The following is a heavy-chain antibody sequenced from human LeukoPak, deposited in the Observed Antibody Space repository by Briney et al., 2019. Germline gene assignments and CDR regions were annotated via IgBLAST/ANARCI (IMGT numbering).Heavy chain of an antibody. CDR3: ARVPLDSSGYYHGGWFDP. CDR2: IIPIFGTA. V-gene: IGHV1-69*05. Sequence: GSSGKVSCKASGGTFSSYAISWVRQAPGQGLEWMGGIIPIFGTANYAQKFQGRVTITTDESTSTAYMELSSLRSEDTAVYYCARVPLDSSGYYHGGWFDPWGQGTLVTVSS. CDR1: GGTFSSYA. D-gene: IGHD3-22*01. J-gene: IGHJ5*02.